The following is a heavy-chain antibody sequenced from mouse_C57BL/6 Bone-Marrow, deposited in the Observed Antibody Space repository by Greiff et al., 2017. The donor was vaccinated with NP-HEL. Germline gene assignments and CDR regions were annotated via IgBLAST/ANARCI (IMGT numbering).Heavy chain of an antibody. CDR1: GYTFTDYY. V-gene: IGHV1-26*01. D-gene: IGHD2-13*01. Sequence: EVQLQQSGPELVKPGASVKISCKASGYTFTDYYMNWVKQSHGKSLEWIGDINPNNGGTSYNQKFKGKATLTVDKSSSTAYMELRGLTSEVSAVYYCARTCDYSYYFVYWGQGTTLTVSS. CDR3: ARTCDYSYYFVY. J-gene: IGHJ2*01. CDR2: INPNNGGT.